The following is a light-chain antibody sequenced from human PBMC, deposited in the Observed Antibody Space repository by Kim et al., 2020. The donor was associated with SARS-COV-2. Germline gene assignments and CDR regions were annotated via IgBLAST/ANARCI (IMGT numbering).Light chain of an antibody. Sequence: ERAHTSCRASQSGGRNGLAGYAQKPGEAPRLLIYGASSRATGIPDRFSGSGSGTDFTLTISRLEPEDCAVYYCQQYGNPPRTFGQGTKVEIK. V-gene: IGKV3-20*01. CDR2: GAS. J-gene: IGKJ1*01. CDR1: QSGGRNG. CDR3: QQYGNPPRT.